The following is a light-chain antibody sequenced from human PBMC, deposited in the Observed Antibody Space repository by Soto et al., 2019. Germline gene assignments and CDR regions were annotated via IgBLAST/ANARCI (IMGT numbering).Light chain of an antibody. V-gene: IGLV2-14*03. CDR3: HSYTTPSTLV. Sequence: QSALTQPASVSGSPGQSITISCTGTSSDVGAYNYVSWYQQHPGKAPKLMIYDVSRRPSGVSNRFSGSNSGNTASLTISGLQDEDEADYYCHSYTTPSTLVFGGGTQLTVL. CDR2: DVS. CDR1: SSDVGAYNY. J-gene: IGLJ3*02.